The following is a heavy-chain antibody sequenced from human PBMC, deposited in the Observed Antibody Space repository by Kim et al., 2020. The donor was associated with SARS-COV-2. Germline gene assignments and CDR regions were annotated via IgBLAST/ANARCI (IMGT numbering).Heavy chain of an antibody. CDR1: GGSISSYY. CDR2: IYTSGST. V-gene: IGHV4-4*07. CDR3: ARAGVAARPYYYYGMDV. D-gene: IGHD6-6*01. J-gene: IGHJ6*02. Sequence: SETLSLTCTVSGGSISSYYWSWIRQPAGTGLEWIGRIYTSGSTNYNPSLKSRVTMSVDTSKNQFSLKLSSVTAADTAVYYCARAGVAARPYYYYGMDVWGQETTVTVSS.